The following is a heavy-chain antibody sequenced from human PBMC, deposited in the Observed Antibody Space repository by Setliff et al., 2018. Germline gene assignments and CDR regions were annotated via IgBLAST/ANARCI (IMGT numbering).Heavy chain of an antibody. J-gene: IGHJ6*03. Sequence: SETLSLTCTVSGGSLSSYYWSWNRQPAGKGLEWIGHIYTGGSANYNPSLKSRVTMSIDTSKNQFSLKLNSVTAADMAVYYCAREQWLYPPGYYYMDVWAKGTTVTVSS. CDR3: AREQWLYPPGYYYMDV. CDR2: IYTGGSA. V-gene: IGHV4-4*07. D-gene: IGHD6-19*01. CDR1: GGSLSSYY.